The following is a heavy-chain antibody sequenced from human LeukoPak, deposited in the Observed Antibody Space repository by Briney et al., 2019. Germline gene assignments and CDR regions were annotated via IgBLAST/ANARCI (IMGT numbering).Heavy chain of an antibody. D-gene: IGHD3-10*01. V-gene: IGHV4-34*01. J-gene: IGHJ5*02. CDR3: AGYYYGSGSYYTFDP. CDR1: GGSFSGYY. CDR2: IKHSGST. Sequence: SETLSLTCAVYGGSFSGYYWSWIRQPPGKGLEWIGEIKHSGSTNYNPSLKSRVTISVDTSKNQFSLKLSSVTAADTAVYYCAGYYYGSGSYYTFDPWGQGTLVTVSS.